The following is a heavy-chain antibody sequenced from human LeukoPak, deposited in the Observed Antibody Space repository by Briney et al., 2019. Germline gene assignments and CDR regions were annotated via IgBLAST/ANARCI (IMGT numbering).Heavy chain of an antibody. D-gene: IGHD3-10*01. V-gene: IGHV3-7*01. CDR3: ARDREMVRGVTAFDY. Sequence: PGGSLRLSCAASGFTFSSYSMSWVRQAPGKGLEWVANIKQDGSEKYYVDSVKGRFTISRDNAKNSLYLQMNSLRAEDTAAYYCARDREMVRGVTAFDYWGQGTLVTVSS. CDR2: IKQDGSEK. J-gene: IGHJ4*02. CDR1: GFTFSSYS.